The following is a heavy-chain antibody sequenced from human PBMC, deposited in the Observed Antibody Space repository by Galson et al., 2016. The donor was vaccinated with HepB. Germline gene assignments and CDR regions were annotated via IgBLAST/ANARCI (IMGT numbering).Heavy chain of an antibody. D-gene: IGHD3-3*01. CDR3: ARLTIVDGMDV. CDR2: IYSDGSTT. V-gene: IGHV3-74*01. Sequence: SLRLSCAASGFTFSSYWMHWVRQAPGKGLVWVSAIYSDGSTTRYADTVKGRFTISRDNAKNTLYLQMNSLRAEDTAVYYCARLTIVDGMDVWGQGTTVTVSS. CDR1: GFTFSSYW. J-gene: IGHJ6*02.